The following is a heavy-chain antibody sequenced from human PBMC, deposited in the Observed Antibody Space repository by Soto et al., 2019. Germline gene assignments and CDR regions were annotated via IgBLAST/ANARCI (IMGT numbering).Heavy chain of an antibody. J-gene: IGHJ3*02. CDR1: GFTFSRYW. CDR2: IKQDGTEK. D-gene: IGHD5-18*01. Sequence: PGGSLRLSCAASGFTFSRYWMNWVRQAPGKGLEWVANIKQDGTEKNYVDSVKGRFTISRDNARKSLYLQMDSLRAEDTAVYFCARGDTPMITGMDSFDIWGQGTMGTVS. CDR3: ARGDTPMITGMDSFDI. V-gene: IGHV3-7*01.